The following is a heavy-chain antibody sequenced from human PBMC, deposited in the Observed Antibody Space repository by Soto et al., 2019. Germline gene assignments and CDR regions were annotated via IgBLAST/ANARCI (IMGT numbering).Heavy chain of an antibody. V-gene: IGHV1-24*01. J-gene: IGHJ3*02. CDR3: ATGPYSGSPPAFDI. Sequence: QVQLVQSGAEVKKPGASVKVSCKVSGYTLTELSMHWVRQAPGKGLEWRGGFDPEDGETIYAQKFQGRVTMTEDTXXDTAYMELSSMRSEDTAVYYCATGPYSGSPPAFDIWGQGTMVTVSS. CDR1: GYTLTELS. D-gene: IGHD1-26*01. CDR2: FDPEDGET.